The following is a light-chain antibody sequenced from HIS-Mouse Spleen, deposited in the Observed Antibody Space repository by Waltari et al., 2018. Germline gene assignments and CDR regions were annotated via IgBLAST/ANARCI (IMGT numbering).Light chain of an antibody. CDR2: GAS. CDR3: QQYGSSPRT. V-gene: IGKV3-20*01. J-gene: IGKJ1*01. CDR1: QSVSSSY. Sequence: EIVLTQSPGTLSLSPGERATLSCRASQSVSSSYLAWYQQKPGQAPRLLISGASSRATGIPDRFSGSGSGTDFTLTISRLEPEEFAVYYCQQYGSSPRTFGQGTKVEIK.